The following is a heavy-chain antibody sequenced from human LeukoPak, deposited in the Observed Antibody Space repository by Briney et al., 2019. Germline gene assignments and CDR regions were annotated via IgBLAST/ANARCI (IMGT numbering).Heavy chain of an antibody. Sequence: SETLSLTCTVSGGSISSSTYYWGWIRQPPGKGLEWIGSFYYSGGTYYNPSLKSRVTISVDTSKNQFSLKLSSVTAADTAVYYCARLGGVAAYFDYWGQGTLVTVSS. CDR1: GGSISSSTYY. CDR3: ARLGGVAAYFDY. D-gene: IGHD6-13*01. V-gene: IGHV4-39*01. J-gene: IGHJ4*02. CDR2: FYYSGGT.